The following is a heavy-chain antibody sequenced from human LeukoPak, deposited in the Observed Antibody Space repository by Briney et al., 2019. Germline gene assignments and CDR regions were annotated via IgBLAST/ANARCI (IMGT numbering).Heavy chain of an antibody. CDR3: AKQSSSQPLISIQWELLSVYYFDY. D-gene: IGHD1-26*01. V-gene: IGHV3-33*06. CDR2: IWYDGSNK. J-gene: IGHJ4*02. Sequence: GGSLRLSCAASGFTFSSYGMHWVRQAPGKGLEWVAVIWYDGSNKYYADSVKGRFTISRYNSKNTLYLQMNSLRAEDTAVYYCAKQSSSQPLISIQWELLSVYYFDYWGQGTLVTVSS. CDR1: GFTFSSYG.